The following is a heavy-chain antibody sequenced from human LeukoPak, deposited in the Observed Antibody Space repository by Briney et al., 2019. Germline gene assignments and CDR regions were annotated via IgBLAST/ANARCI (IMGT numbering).Heavy chain of an antibody. CDR1: GFTFSSYA. CDR3: AKDTSIGKYCTNGVCSPFDY. CDR2: ISDSGDYT. D-gene: IGHD2-8*01. Sequence: PGGSLTLSCAGSGFTFSSYAMSWVRQAPGQGLAWVSVISDSGDYTSYADSVRGRFTISRDNSRNTLYLQMISLRPEDTAVYYCAKDTSIGKYCTNGVCSPFDYWGQGTLVTVRS. J-gene: IGHJ4*02. V-gene: IGHV3-23*01.